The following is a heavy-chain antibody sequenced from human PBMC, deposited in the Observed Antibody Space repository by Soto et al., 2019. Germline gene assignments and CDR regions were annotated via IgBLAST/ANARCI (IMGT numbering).Heavy chain of an antibody. D-gene: IGHD6-19*01. CDR1: GFTLSSYS. CDR2: ISGSGGTI. CDR3: ARETGLRSSGWSYYFDF. Sequence: EVQLVESGGSLVQPGGSLRLSCAASGFTLSSYSMHWVRQAPGKGLEWVSYISGSGGTIYYADSVKGRFTISRDNAKNSLSVQINSLRDEDTAVYFCARETGLRSSGWSYYFDFWGQGTRVTVSS. J-gene: IGHJ4*02. V-gene: IGHV3-48*02.